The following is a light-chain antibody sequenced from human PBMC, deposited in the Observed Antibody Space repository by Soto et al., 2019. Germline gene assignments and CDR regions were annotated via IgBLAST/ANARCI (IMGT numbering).Light chain of an antibody. J-gene: IGLJ1*01. CDR2: DVS. Sequence: QAVLTQPASVSGSPGQSITISCTGTSSDVGGYNYVSWYQQHPGKAPKLMIYDVSNRPSGVSNRFSGSKSGNTASLTISGLQAEDEADYYCGSYTSSSSFYRFATGIKVTVL. V-gene: IGLV2-14*01. CDR1: SSDVGGYNY. CDR3: GSYTSSSSFYR.